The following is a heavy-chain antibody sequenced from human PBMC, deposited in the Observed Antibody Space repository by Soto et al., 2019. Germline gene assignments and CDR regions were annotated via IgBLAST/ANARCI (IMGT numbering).Heavy chain of an antibody. CDR1: GFIFSNFW. D-gene: IGHD6-19*01. CDR3: ARNTSGWFYYFDY. J-gene: IGHJ4*03. V-gene: IGHV3-7*03. Sequence: GGSLRLSCAASGFIFSNFWMSWVRQAPGKGLEWVANIKQDGSEKYYVDSVKGRFTISRDNAKNSLYLQMNSLRAEDTAVYYCARNTSGWFYYFDYWGQGTTVTVSS. CDR2: IKQDGSEK.